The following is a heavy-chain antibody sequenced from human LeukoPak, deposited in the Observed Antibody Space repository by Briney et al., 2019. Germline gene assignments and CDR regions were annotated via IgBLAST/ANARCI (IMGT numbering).Heavy chain of an antibody. J-gene: IGHJ3*02. CDR3: ARDVVDDAFDI. CDR2: INHSGST. Sequence: PSETLSLTCAVYGGSFSGYYWSWIRQPPGKGLEWIGEINHSGSTNYNPSLKSRVTISVDTSKNQFSLELSSVTAADTAVYYCARDVVDDAFDIWGQGTMVTVSS. V-gene: IGHV4-34*01. D-gene: IGHD2-15*01. CDR1: GGSFSGYY.